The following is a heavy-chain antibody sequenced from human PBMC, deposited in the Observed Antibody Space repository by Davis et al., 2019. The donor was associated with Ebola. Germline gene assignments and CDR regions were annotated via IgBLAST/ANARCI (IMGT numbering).Heavy chain of an antibody. J-gene: IGHJ6*02. Sequence: SETLSLTCAVYGGSFSSYYWGWIRQPPGKGLEWIGSIYYSGSTYYNPSLKSRVTISVDTSKNQFSLKLSSVTAADTAVYYCARQAVYYYYGMDVWGQGTTVTVSS. CDR3: ARQAVYYYYGMDV. V-gene: IGHV4-39*01. CDR1: GGSFSSYY. CDR2: IYYSGST.